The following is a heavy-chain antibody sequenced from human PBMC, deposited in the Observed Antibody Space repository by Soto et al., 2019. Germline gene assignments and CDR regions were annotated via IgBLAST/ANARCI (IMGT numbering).Heavy chain of an antibody. V-gene: IGHV1-8*01. Sequence: VQLLQSGAEVKKPGASVKVSCKTSGFTFTSYDINWVRQAPGQGLEWLGWVNPNSGNTAYAQKSQGRVTMTRNTSITTAYMELSSLRSEDTAVYYCARVPFVNFGDSVPFDYWGQGTLVTVSS. CDR3: ARVPFVNFGDSVPFDY. D-gene: IGHD4-17*01. J-gene: IGHJ4*02. CDR2: VNPNSGNT. CDR1: GFTFTSYD.